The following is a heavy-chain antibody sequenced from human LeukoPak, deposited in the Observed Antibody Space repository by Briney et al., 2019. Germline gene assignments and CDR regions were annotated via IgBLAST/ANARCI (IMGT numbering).Heavy chain of an antibody. CDR3: ARDRGDGRNYYYGMDV. CDR1: GLTFSTFW. D-gene: IGHD3-16*01. Sequence: GWSLRLSCAASGLTFSTFWMHWVRQAPGKGLEWVSRINGDGSSTSYADSVKGRFTISRDNAKNTLHLHMNSLRAEDTAMYYCARDRGDGRNYYYGMDVWGQGTTVTVS. J-gene: IGHJ6*02. V-gene: IGHV3-74*01. CDR2: INGDGSST.